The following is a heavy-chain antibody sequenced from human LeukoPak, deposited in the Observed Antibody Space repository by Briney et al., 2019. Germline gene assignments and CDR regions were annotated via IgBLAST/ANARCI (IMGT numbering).Heavy chain of an antibody. J-gene: IGHJ4*02. V-gene: IGHV3-7*01. CDR1: GFTFSSYW. D-gene: IGHD3-9*01. Sequence: GGSLRLSCAASGFTFSSYWMSWVRQAPGKGLEWVANIKQDGSEKYYVDSVKGRFTISRDNAKNSLYLQMNSLRAEDTAVYYCARDRYYDILTGSFDYWGQGTLVTVSS. CDR3: ARDRYYDILTGSFDY. CDR2: IKQDGSEK.